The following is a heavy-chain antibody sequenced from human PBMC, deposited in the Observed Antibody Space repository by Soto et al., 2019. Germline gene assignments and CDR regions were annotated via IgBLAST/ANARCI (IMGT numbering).Heavy chain of an antibody. CDR3: VRGVVVVVGSTAENFDH. V-gene: IGHV3-48*02. CDR2: ISYSCETK. Sequence: QPRGSLRLSCVTCGFTVTKSSMNWVRHAPVKGLELVSYISYSCETKYYADSLKGRYAISRDDAKNSVYLQMNSLRDEDTAFYYCVRGVVVVVGSTAENFDHWGQGTLVTVSS. J-gene: IGHJ4*02. D-gene: IGHD2-15*01. CDR1: GFTVTKSS.